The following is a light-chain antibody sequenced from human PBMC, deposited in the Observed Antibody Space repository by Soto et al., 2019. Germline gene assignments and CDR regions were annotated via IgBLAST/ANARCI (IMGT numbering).Light chain of an antibody. CDR3: CSFTSGTTYV. J-gene: IGLJ1*01. Sequence: QSALTQPPSVSGSPGQSVSISCTGTSSDVGGYDRVSWYQQAPGTAPNVLIYEVINPPSDVPDRFSGSKSGNTASLTISGLEPEDEADYYCCSFTSGTTYVFGTGTKLTVL. CDR1: SSDVGGYDR. V-gene: IGLV2-18*02. CDR2: EVI.